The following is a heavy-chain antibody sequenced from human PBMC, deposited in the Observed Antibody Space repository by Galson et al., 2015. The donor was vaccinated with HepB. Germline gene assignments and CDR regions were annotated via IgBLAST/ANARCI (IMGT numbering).Heavy chain of an antibody. V-gene: IGHV3-23*01. Sequence: SLRLSCATFGFTFSRYAMSRVRQAPGKGLEWVSGMSGTGGTTFYSDSVKGRFTISRDNSKNQFSLNLSSVTAADTAVYYCASQTYYYSGMDVWGQGTTVIVSS. CDR2: MSGTGGTT. CDR3: ASQTYYYSGMDV. CDR1: GFTFSRYA. J-gene: IGHJ6*02.